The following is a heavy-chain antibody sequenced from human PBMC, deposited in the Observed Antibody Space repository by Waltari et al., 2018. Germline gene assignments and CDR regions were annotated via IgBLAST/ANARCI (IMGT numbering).Heavy chain of an antibody. CDR1: GYSFSTYW. J-gene: IGHJ2*01. Sequence: EVQLVQSGAEVKKPGESLKISCQASGYSFSTYWIGWVRQMPGKGLECMALFYPGDSEARYSPSVQGQVSVSADKSINTAYLQWTSLKASDTAIYYCARQEAVSGMDNWYFDLWGRGTLVTVSS. V-gene: IGHV5-51*01. D-gene: IGHD6-19*01. CDR2: FYPGDSEA. CDR3: ARQEAVSGMDNWYFDL.